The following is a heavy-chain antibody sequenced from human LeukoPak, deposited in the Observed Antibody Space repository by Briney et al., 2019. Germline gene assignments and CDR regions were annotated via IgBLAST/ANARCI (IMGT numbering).Heavy chain of an antibody. D-gene: IGHD3-22*01. J-gene: IGHJ6*02. Sequence: GGSLRLSCAASGFTVSSNYMSWVRQAPGEGLEWVSIIYSGGNTYYADSVKGRFTISRDNSKNTPYLQMNSLRAEDTAVYYCARDLGGYHNSSGYYYDGMDVWGQGTTVTVSS. CDR2: IYSGGNT. V-gene: IGHV3-66*01. CDR1: GFTVSSNY. CDR3: ARDLGGYHNSSGYYYDGMDV.